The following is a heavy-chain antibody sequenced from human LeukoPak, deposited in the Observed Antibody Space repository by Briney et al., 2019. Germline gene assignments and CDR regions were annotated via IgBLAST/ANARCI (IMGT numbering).Heavy chain of an antibody. D-gene: IGHD3-22*01. CDR1: GYTFTSYY. Sequence: GASVKVSCKASGYTFTSYYIHWVRQAPGQGLEWMGVISPSGGSTTYAQKFQGRVTMTRDTSTSTVYMELSSLTSEDTAVYYCARVLYYDSSGYDNWGQGTLVTVSS. CDR3: ARVLYYDSSGYDN. V-gene: IGHV1-46*01. CDR2: ISPSGGST. J-gene: IGHJ4*02.